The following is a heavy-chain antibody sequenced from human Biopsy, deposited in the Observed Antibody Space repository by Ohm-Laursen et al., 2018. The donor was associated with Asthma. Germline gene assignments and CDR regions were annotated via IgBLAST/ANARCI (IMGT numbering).Heavy chain of an antibody. Sequence: SQTLSLTCRVSGGSTGSSDHHWAWIRQAPGKGLEWIGFVFWSGSTHYSRSLERRVSISIDTATNEFSMKLWSVTPADTAVYFCARVVSYGAIYFSIDVWGPGTTVSVS. CDR3: ARVVSYGAIYFSIDV. V-gene: IGHV4-30-4*01. J-gene: IGHJ6*02. D-gene: IGHD4-23*01. CDR2: VFWSGST. CDR1: GGSTGSSDHH.